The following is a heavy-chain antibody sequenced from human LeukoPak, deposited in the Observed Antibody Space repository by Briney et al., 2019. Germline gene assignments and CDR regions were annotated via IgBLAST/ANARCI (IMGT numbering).Heavy chain of an antibody. CDR3: ARVLARRGYSSSWPNYYFDY. V-gene: IGHV1-8*01. CDR1: GYTFTSYD. D-gene: IGHD6-13*01. CDR2: MNPNSGNT. Sequence: ASVKVSCKASGYTFTSYDINWVRQATGQGLEWMGWMNPNSGNTGYAQKFQGRVTMTRNTSISTAYMELSSLRSEDTAVYYCARVLARRGYSSSWPNYYFDYWGQGTLVTVSS. J-gene: IGHJ4*02.